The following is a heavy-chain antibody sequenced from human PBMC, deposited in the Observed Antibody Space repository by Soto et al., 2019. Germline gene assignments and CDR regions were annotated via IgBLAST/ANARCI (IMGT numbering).Heavy chain of an antibody. Sequence: GASVKVSCKASGYTFTSYAMHWVRQAPGQRLEWMGWINAGNGNTKYSQKFQGRVTITRDTSASTAYMELSSLRSEDTAVYYCARDKGRFQLPLNWLDPWGQGTLVTVSS. J-gene: IGHJ5*02. V-gene: IGHV1-3*01. CDR2: INAGNGNT. CDR3: ARDKGRFQLPLNWLDP. CDR1: GYTFTSYA. D-gene: IGHD6-6*01.